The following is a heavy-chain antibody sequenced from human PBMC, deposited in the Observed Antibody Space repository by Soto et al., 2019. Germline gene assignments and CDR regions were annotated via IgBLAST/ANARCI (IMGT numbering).Heavy chain of an antibody. Sequence: SVTVSCKATGRTFSGYDISWVRPAPGQGLEWMGGIIPIFGTANYAQKFQGRVTITADKSTSTAYMELSSLRSEDTAVDDCASGVTTTAPYNWFEPSGQGTLVTVSA. J-gene: IGHJ5*02. V-gene: IGHV1-69*06. CDR1: GRTFSGYD. D-gene: IGHD4-17*01. CDR3: ASGVTTTAPYNWFEP. CDR2: IIPIFGTA.